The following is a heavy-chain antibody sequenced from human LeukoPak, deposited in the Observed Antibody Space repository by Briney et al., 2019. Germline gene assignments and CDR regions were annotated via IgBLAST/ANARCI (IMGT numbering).Heavy chain of an antibody. Sequence: GGSLRLSCAASGFTFSDYYMSWIRQAPGKGLEWVSYISSSGSTIYYADSVKGRFTISRDNAKNSLYLQVNSLRAEDTAVYYCARDLYSGSYSDYWGQGTLVTVSS. CDR2: ISSSGSTI. J-gene: IGHJ4*02. D-gene: IGHD1-26*01. V-gene: IGHV3-11*01. CDR3: ARDLYSGSYSDY. CDR1: GFTFSDYY.